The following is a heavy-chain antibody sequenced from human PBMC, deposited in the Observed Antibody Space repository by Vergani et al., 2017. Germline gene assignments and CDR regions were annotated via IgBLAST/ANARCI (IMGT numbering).Heavy chain of an antibody. V-gene: IGHV3-23*01. D-gene: IGHD2-2*01. CDR3: AKDRYCSSTSCYGYMDV. Sequence: EVQLWESGGGLVQPGGSLRLSCAASGFTFSSFAMSWVRQAPGKGMEWGATNSGSGGSTYYADSVKGRFTISRDNSKNTLYLQMNSLRAEDTAVYYCAKDRYCSSTSCYGYMDVWGKGTTVTVSS. J-gene: IGHJ6*03. CDR2: NSGSGGST. CDR1: GFTFSSFA.